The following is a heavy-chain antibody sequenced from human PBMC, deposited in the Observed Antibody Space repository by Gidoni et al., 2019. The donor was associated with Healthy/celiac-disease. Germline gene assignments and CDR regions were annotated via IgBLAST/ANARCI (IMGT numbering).Heavy chain of an antibody. V-gene: IGHV3-9*01. J-gene: IGHJ6*03. CDR1: GFTFDDYA. CDR2: ISWNSGSI. CDR3: AKEGTYYDFWSGYLGPHSYYYYYYMDV. Sequence: EVQLVESGGGLVQPGRSLRLSCAASGFTFDDYAMPWVRQAPGKGLEWVSGISWNSGSIGYADSVKGRFTISRDNAKNSLYLQMNSLRAEDTALYYCAKEGTYYDFWSGYLGPHSYYYYYYMDVWGKGTTVTVSS. D-gene: IGHD3-3*01.